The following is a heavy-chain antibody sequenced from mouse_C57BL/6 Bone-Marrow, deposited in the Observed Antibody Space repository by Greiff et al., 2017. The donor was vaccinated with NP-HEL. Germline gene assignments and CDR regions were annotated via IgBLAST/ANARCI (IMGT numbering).Heavy chain of an antibody. V-gene: IGHV5-16*01. CDR1: GFTFSDYY. Sequence: EVKLVESEGGLVQPGSSMKLSCTASGFTFSDYYMAWVRQVPEKGLEWVANINYDGSSTYYLDSLKSRFIISRDNAKNNLYLQMSSLKSEDTATYYCAREGYAMDYWGQGTSVTVSS. CDR2: INYDGSST. J-gene: IGHJ4*01. CDR3: AREGYAMDY.